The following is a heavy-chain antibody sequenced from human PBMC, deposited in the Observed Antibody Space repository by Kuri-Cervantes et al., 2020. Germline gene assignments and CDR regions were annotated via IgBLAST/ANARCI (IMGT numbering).Heavy chain of an antibody. CDR3: ARWGSPYYYDSSGYDYFDY. Sequence: ASVKVSCKASGYTFTGYYMNWVRQAPGQGLEWMGWINPNSGGTNYAQKFQGRVTMTRDTSISTAYMEISSLRSDDTAVYYCARWGSPYYYDSSGYDYFDYWGQGTLVTVSS. CDR1: GYTFTGYY. V-gene: IGHV1-2*02. D-gene: IGHD3-22*01. J-gene: IGHJ4*02. CDR2: INPNSGGT.